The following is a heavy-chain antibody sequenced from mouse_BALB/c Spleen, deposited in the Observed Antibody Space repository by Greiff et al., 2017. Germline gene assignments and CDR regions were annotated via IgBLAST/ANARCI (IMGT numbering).Heavy chain of an antibody. CDR2: IWSGGST. Sequence: QVQLQQSGPGLVQPSQSLSITCTVSGFSLTSYGVHWVRQSPGKGLEWLGVIWSGGSTDYNAAFISRLSISKDNSKSQVFFKMNSLQANDTAIYYCASPITTAAGTWFAYWGQGTLVTVSA. J-gene: IGHJ3*01. D-gene: IGHD1-2*01. V-gene: IGHV2-2*02. CDR3: ASPITTAAGTWFAY. CDR1: GFSLTSYG.